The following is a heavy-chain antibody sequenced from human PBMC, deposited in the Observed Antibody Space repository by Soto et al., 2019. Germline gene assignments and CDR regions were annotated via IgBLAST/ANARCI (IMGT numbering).Heavy chain of an antibody. CDR2: IIPIFGTA. Sequence: SVKVSCKASGGTFSSYAISWVRQAPGQGLEWMGGIIPIFGTANYAQKFQGRVTMTTDTSTSTAYMELRSLRSDDTAVYYCARSGQPRSYYYYYYGMDVWGQGTTVTVSS. CDR3: ARSGQPRSYYYYYYGMDV. J-gene: IGHJ6*02. V-gene: IGHV1-69*05. CDR1: GGTFSSYA. D-gene: IGHD3-10*01.